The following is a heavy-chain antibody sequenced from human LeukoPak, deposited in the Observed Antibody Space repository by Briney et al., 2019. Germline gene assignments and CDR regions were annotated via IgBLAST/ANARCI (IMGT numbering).Heavy chain of an antibody. V-gene: IGHV3-74*01. J-gene: IGHJ4*02. CDR2: INSDESIT. CDR3: AGGYYDSSGYYELFDY. D-gene: IGHD3-22*01. CDR1: GFTFSSYG. Sequence: PGGSLRLSCAASGFTFSSYGMHWVRQAPGKGLVWVSRINSDESITTYADSVKGRFTIPRDNAKNTLYLQMNSLRAEDTAVYYCAGGYYDSSGYYELFDYWGQGTLVTVSS.